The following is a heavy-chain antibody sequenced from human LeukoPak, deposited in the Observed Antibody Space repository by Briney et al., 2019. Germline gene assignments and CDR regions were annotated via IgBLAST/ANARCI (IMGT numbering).Heavy chain of an antibody. CDR1: GYTFTGYY. CDR3: ARSRDGYNYYFDY. V-gene: IGHV1-2*02. CDR2: INPNSGGT. J-gene: IGHJ4*02. D-gene: IGHD5-24*01. Sequence: GASVKVSCKASGYTFTGYYMHWVRQPPGQGLEWMGRINPNSGGTNYAQKFQGRVTMTRDTSISTAYMELSRLRSDDTAVYYCARSRDGYNYYFDYWGQGTLVTVSS.